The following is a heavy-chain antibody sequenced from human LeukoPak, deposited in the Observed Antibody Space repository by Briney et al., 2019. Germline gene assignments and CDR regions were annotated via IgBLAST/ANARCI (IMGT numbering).Heavy chain of an antibody. CDR2: IIPIFGTA. CDR1: GGTFSSYA. CDR3: ASPIAARPGYYYYYMDV. D-gene: IGHD6-6*01. V-gene: IGHV1-69*13. Sequence: SVKVSCKASGGTFSSYAISWVRQAPGQGLEWMGGIIPIFGTANYAHKFQGRVTITADESKSTAYMELNSLRSEDTAVYYCASPIAARPGYYYYYMDVWGKGTTVTVSS. J-gene: IGHJ6*03.